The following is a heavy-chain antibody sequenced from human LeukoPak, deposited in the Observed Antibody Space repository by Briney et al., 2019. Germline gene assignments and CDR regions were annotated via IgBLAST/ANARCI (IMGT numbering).Heavy chain of an antibody. J-gene: IGHJ4*02. CDR1: GYTVTKYV. V-gene: IGHV1-3*01. D-gene: IGHD2-21*01. Sequence: GASVKVSCKASGYTVTKYVVHWVRQAPGQRPEWRGWINAGNGHTQYLPNFQGRVTITRDTSASTAYMELSSLTSEDTALYYCARDDCGDTCYPGGYWGQGTLVTVSS. CDR3: ARDDCGDTCYPGGY. CDR2: INAGNGHT.